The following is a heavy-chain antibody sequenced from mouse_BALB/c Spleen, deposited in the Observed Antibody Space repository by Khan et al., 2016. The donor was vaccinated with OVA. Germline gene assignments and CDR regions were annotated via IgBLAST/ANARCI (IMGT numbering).Heavy chain of an antibody. CDR3: VNHGSSSAWFTY. V-gene: IGHV1-7*01. CDR2: INPTTDYT. Sequence: QVQLKQSGAELAKPGASVKMSCKASGYTFTSYWMHWVKQRPGQGLEWIGYINPTTDYTEYNQIFKDKATLTADKSSSTAYMQLSSLTSEASAVYYCVNHGSSSAWFTYWGQGTLVTVSA. D-gene: IGHD1-1*01. CDR1: GYTFTSYW. J-gene: IGHJ3*01.